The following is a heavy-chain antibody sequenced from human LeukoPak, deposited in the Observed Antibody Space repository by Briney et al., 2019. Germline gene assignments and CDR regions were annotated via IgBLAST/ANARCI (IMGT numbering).Heavy chain of an antibody. CDR3: ARVFRNYYGYYYYYMDV. D-gene: IGHD3-10*01. CDR2: MYYSGST. J-gene: IGHJ6*03. V-gene: IGHV4-39*07. Sequence: SETLSLTCTVSGGSISSSSYYWGWIRQPPGKGLEWIGSMYYSGSTYFNPSLKSRVTISVDTSKNQFSLKLRSVTAADTAVYYCARVFRNYYGYYYYYMDVWGKGTTVTVSS. CDR1: GGSISSSSYY.